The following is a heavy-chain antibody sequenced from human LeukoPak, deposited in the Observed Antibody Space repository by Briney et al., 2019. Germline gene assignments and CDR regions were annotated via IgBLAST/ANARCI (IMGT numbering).Heavy chain of an antibody. CDR3: SKDACGGDCYSYFDY. CDR1: GFTFSSYA. D-gene: IGHD2-21*02. CDR2: ISGSGGST. V-gene: IGHV3-23*01. J-gene: IGHJ4*02. Sequence: GGSLRLSCAASGFTFSSYAMSWVRQAPGKGLEWVSAISGSGGSTYYADSVKGRFTISRDNSKNTLYLQMNSLRAEDTAVYYCSKDACGGDCYSYFDYWGQGTLVTVSS.